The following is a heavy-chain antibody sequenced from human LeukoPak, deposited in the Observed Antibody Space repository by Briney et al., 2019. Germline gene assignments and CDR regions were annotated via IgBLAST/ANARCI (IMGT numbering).Heavy chain of an antibody. J-gene: IGHJ4*02. CDR2: IKQDGSEK. Sequence: PGGSLRLSCAASGFTFSSYWMSWVRQAPGKGLEWVANIKQDGSEKYYVDSVKGRFTISRDNAKNSLYLQMNSLRAEDTAVYYCARAPYYDYVWGSYRPKYYFDYWGQGTLVTVSS. CDR3: ARAPYYDYVWGSYRPKYYFDY. V-gene: IGHV3-7*01. D-gene: IGHD3-16*02. CDR1: GFTFSSYW.